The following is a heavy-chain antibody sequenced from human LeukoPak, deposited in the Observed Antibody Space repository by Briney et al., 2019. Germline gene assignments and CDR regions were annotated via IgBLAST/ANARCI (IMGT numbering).Heavy chain of an antibody. CDR1: GGTFSSYA. V-gene: IGHV1-69*04. D-gene: IGHD5-18*01. J-gene: IGHJ2*01. CDR2: IIPILGIA. Sequence: SVTVSCKASGGTFSSYAISWVRQAPGQGLEWMGRIIPILGIANYAQKFQGRVTITADKSTSTAYMELSSLRSEDTAVYYCARDRRAAMVTTRWYFDLWGRGTLVTVSS. CDR3: ARDRRAAMVTTRWYFDL.